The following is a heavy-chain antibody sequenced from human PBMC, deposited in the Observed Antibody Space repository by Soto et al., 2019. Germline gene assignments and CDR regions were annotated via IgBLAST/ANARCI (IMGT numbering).Heavy chain of an antibody. CDR2: ISYDGSNK. CDR1: GFTFSSYG. CDR3: AKEDGPVSNGGGYYYDY. Sequence: GGSLRLSCAASGFTFSSYGMHWVRQAPGKGLEWVAVISYDGSNKYYADSVKGRFTISRDNSKNTLYLQMNSLRAEDTAVYYCAKEDGPVSNGGGYYYDYWGQGTLVTVSS. J-gene: IGHJ4*02. V-gene: IGHV3-30*18. D-gene: IGHD3-22*01.